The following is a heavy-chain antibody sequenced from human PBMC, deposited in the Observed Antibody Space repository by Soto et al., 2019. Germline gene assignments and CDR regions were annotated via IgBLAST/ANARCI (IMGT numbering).Heavy chain of an antibody. J-gene: IGHJ4*02. CDR2: ISYTGST. Sequence: QLLLQESGPGLVKPSETLSLTCTVSGDSISSSYYYWGWIRQPPGKGLEWIGSISYTGSTYYNPSLKSRVTISVDTSNNQFSLKLTSVTAADTAVYYCASNTVQFDYWGRGTLVTISS. CDR1: GDSISSSYYY. V-gene: IGHV4-39*01. D-gene: IGHD4-4*01. CDR3: ASNTVQFDY.